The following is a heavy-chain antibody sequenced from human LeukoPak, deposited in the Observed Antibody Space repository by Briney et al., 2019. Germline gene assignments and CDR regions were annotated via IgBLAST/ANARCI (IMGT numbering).Heavy chain of an antibody. Sequence: PGGSLRLSCAASGFAVSSNHMSWVRQAPGKGLEWVANTKQDGSEKYYVDSVKGRFTISRDNAKNSFYLQMNSLRAEDTALYYSAREQVAVPGGDSWGQGTLVTVSS. CDR2: TKQDGSEK. CDR3: AREQVAVPGGDS. D-gene: IGHD6-19*01. CDR1: GFAVSSNH. J-gene: IGHJ5*01. V-gene: IGHV3-7*04.